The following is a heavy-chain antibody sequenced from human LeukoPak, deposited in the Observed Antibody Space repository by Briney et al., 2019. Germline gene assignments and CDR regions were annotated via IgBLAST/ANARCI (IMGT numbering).Heavy chain of an antibody. CDR2: IYSNGTTT. J-gene: IGHJ4*02. Sequence: RGSLTLSCAASGFTFSTYSMGWVRQAPRKGLEWVSYIYSNGTTTFYADSVKGRFTISRDNPKNTVYLQMHSLSGEDTAVYYCAKEVRPDSTDDFDTWGQRDL. CDR3: AKEVRPDSTDDFDT. D-gene: IGHD3-22*01. V-gene: IGHV3-23*05. CDR1: GFTFSTYS.